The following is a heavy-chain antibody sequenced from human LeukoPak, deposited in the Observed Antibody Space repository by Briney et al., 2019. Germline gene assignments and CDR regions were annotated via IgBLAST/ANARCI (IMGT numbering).Heavy chain of an antibody. D-gene: IGHD3-10*01. J-gene: IGHJ5*02. CDR1: GFSFSSYN. CDR2: ISGSGGST. Sequence: GGSLRLSCAASGFSFSSYNMNWVRLTPGKGLEGVSVISGSGGSTYYADSVKGRFTISRDNSKNTLYLQMNSLRAEDTAVYYCAKGALTRVRGDWFDPWGQGTLVTVSS. CDR3: AKGALTRVRGDWFDP. V-gene: IGHV3-23*01.